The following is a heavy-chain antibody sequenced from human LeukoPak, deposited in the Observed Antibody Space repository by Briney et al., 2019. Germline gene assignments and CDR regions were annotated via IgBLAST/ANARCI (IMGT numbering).Heavy chain of an antibody. D-gene: IGHD2-15*01. Sequence: ASVKVSCKASGYTFTGYYMHWVRQAPGQGLEWMGWINPNSGGTNYAQKFQGWVTMTRDTSISTAYMELSRLRSDDTAVYYCARDRGCSGGSCYSDNNWFDPWGQGTLATVSS. CDR2: INPNSGGT. CDR1: GYTFTGYY. V-gene: IGHV1-2*04. CDR3: ARDRGCSGGSCYSDNNWFDP. J-gene: IGHJ5*02.